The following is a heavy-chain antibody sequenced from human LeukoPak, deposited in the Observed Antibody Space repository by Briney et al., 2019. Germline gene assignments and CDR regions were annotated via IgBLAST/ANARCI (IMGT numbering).Heavy chain of an antibody. V-gene: IGHV3-64*01. CDR2: ISSNGGST. J-gene: IGHJ6*03. CDR3: ARGLWFGESTLDYYMDV. CDR1: GFTFSSYA. Sequence: GGSLRLSCAASGFTFSSYAMHWVRQAPGKGLEYVSAISSNGGSTNYANSVKGRFTISRDNSKNTLYLQMGSLRAEDMAVYYCARGLWFGESTLDYYMDVWGKGTTVTVSS. D-gene: IGHD3-10*01.